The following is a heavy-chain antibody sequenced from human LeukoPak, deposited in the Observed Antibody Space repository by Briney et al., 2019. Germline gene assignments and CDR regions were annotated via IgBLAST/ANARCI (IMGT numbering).Heavy chain of an antibody. Sequence: ASVKVSCKASGYTFTSSALNWVRQAPGQGLEWMGWINANTGNPTYAQGFTGRFVFSLDTSVSTAYLQISSLKAEDTAVYYCATDLKKGDSGCFDYWGQGTLVTVSS. V-gene: IGHV7-4-1*02. J-gene: IGHJ4*02. D-gene: IGHD6-19*01. CDR1: GYTFTSSA. CDR3: ATDLKKGDSGCFDY. CDR2: INANTGNP.